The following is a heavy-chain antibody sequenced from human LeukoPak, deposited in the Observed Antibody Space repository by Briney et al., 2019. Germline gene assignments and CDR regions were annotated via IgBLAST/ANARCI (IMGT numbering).Heavy chain of an antibody. Sequence: ASVKVSCKASGYTFTSYDINWVRQATGQGLEWMGWMNPNSGNTGYAQKFQGRVTMTRNTSISTAYMELSSLRSEDTAVYYCARREHSSSSGGYYYYYMDVWGKGTTVTVSS. V-gene: IGHV1-8*01. J-gene: IGHJ6*03. CDR3: ARREHSSSSGGYYYYYMDV. CDR2: MNPNSGNT. CDR1: GYTFTSYD. D-gene: IGHD6-6*01.